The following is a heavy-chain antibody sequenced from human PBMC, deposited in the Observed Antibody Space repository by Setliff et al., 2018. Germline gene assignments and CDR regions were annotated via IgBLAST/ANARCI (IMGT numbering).Heavy chain of an antibody. CDR3: ARSFSRSEKFLLDY. J-gene: IGHJ4*02. D-gene: IGHD2-15*01. CDR1: GGSFSGYY. V-gene: IGHV4-34*12. CDR2: IIHSGST. Sequence: SETLSLTCAVYGGSFSGYYWSWIRQPPGKRLEWIGEIIHSGSTNYNPSLKSRVTISMDTSKNQFSLKVSSVTAADTAVYYCARSFSRSEKFLLDYWGQGARVTVSS.